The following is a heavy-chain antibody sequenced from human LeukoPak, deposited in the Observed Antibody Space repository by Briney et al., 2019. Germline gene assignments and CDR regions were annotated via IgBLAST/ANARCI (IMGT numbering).Heavy chain of an antibody. D-gene: IGHD5-12*01. CDR1: GFTFSSHA. V-gene: IGHV3-21*01. Sequence: PGGSLRLSCAASGFTFSSHAMSWVRQAPGKGLEWVSSISTSSSYIYYADSLKGRFTISRDNAKNSLYLQMNSLRVEDTAVYYCASATKIDYWGQGTLVTVSS. J-gene: IGHJ4*02. CDR2: ISTSSSYI. CDR3: ASATKIDY.